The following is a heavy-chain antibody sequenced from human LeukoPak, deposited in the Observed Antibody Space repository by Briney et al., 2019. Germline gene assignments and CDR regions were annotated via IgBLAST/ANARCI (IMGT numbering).Heavy chain of an antibody. Sequence: GESLKISCKGSGYSFTSYWIGWVRQMRVKGLEWMGIIYPGDSDTRYSPSFQGQVTISADKSISTAYLQWSSLKASDTAMYYCARQGLYSSSWYYFDYWGQGTLVTVSS. CDR2: IYPGDSDT. V-gene: IGHV5-51*01. D-gene: IGHD6-13*01. CDR1: GYSFTSYW. CDR3: ARQGLYSSSWYYFDY. J-gene: IGHJ4*02.